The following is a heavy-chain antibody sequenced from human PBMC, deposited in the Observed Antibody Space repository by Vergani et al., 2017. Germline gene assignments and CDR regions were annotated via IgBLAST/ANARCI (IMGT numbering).Heavy chain of an antibody. CDR2: INWNGDST. J-gene: IGHJ6*02. Sequence: EVQLLESGGGLGQPGGSLRLSCAASGFTFSTYAMTWVRQAPGKGLEWVSGINWNGDSTGYADAVKGRFTISRDNAKNSLYLQMNSLRAEDTALYYCGMYCCRTSCDTHPRVHNYGMDVWGQGTTVTVSS. D-gene: IGHD2-2*02. CDR1: GFTFSTYA. V-gene: IGHV3-20*04. CDR3: GMYCCRTSCDTHPRVHNYGMDV.